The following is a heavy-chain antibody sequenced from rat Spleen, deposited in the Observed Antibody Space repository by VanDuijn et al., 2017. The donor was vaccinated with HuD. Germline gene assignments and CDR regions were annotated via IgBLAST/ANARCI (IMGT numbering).Heavy chain of an antibody. J-gene: IGHJ1*01. D-gene: IGHD3-1*01. V-gene: IGHV5-31*01. Sequence: EVQLVESGGGLVQPGRSLKLSCVASGFTFNNFWMSWIRQAPGKGLEWVASISNTGGSTYYLDSVKGRFTISRDNARSILYLQMNSLRSEATATYYCARRGPDWYFDVWGPGTMVTVSS. CDR1: GFTFNNFW. CDR2: ISNTGGST. CDR3: ARRGPDWYFDV.